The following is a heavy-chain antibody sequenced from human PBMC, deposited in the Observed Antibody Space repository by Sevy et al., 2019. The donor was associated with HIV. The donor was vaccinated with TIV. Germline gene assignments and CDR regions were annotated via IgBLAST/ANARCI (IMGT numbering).Heavy chain of an antibody. V-gene: IGHV3-21*01. CDR3: ARVKAYCSGGSCYSTMGADV. J-gene: IGHJ6*02. CDR1: GFTFSTYS. D-gene: IGHD2-15*01. CDR2: ISSSSNYI. Sequence: GGSLRLSGAASGFTFSTYSMTWVRQAPGKGLEWVSSISSSSNYIYYPDSVKGRFTISRDNAKNSLYLQMNSLRAEDTAVYYCARVKAYCSGGSCYSTMGADVWGQGTTVTVSS.